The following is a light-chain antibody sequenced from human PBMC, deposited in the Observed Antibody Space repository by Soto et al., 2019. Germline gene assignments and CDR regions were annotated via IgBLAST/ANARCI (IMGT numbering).Light chain of an antibody. Sequence: DIVMTQSPDSLTVSLGERATINCRSSHDLLYSFNNQNYLAWYQQRPGQPPKLLIHWASIREPGVTDRFSGSGSGTNITRTVHSLQAEDVAVYYCQQYFDTPWTFCQGTKLEIK. CDR3: QQYFDTPWT. CDR2: WAS. V-gene: IGKV4-1*01. J-gene: IGKJ1*01. CDR1: HDLLYSFNNQNY.